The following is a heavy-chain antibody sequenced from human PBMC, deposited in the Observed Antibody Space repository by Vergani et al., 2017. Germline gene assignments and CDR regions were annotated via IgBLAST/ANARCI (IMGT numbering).Heavy chain of an antibody. Sequence: QLQLQESGPGLVKPSETLSLTCTVSGGSISSSSYYWGWIRQPPGKGLEWIGSIYYSGSTNYNPSLKSRVTISVDTSKNQFSLKLSSVTAADTAVYYCARGGVAVAATKGGTGYFDYWGQGTLVTVSS. CDR3: ARGGVAVAATKGGTGYFDY. V-gene: IGHV4-39*07. D-gene: IGHD6-19*01. CDR1: GGSISSSSYY. J-gene: IGHJ4*02. CDR2: IYYSGST.